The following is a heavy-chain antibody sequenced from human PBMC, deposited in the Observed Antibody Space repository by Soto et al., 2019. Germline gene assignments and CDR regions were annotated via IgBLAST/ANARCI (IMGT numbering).Heavy chain of an antibody. D-gene: IGHD6-13*01. CDR1: GGSISNHY. V-gene: IGHV4-59*11. Sequence: QVQVQESGPGLVKPSETLSLTCTVSGGSISNHYWSWIRQSPGKGLEWIANIYHSGTTNYHLSLKARVTISIDSSKNQVSLKLNSVTAADTAVYYCARGGYRTLAWFDPWGQGTLVTVSS. CDR2: IYHSGTT. CDR3: ARGGYRTLAWFDP. J-gene: IGHJ5*02.